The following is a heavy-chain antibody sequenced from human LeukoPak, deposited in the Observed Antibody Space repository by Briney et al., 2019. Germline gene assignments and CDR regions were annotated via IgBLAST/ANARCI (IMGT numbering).Heavy chain of an antibody. CDR1: GFTFSSYE. CDR3: AELGITMIGGV. J-gene: IGHJ6*04. V-gene: IGHV3-48*03. D-gene: IGHD3-10*02. CDR2: ISSSGRTI. Sequence: GGSLRLSCAASGFTFSSYEMNWVRQAPGKGLEWVSYISSSGRTIYYADSVKGRFTISRDNAKNSLHLQMNSLRAEDTAVYYCAELGITMIGGVWGKGTTVTISS.